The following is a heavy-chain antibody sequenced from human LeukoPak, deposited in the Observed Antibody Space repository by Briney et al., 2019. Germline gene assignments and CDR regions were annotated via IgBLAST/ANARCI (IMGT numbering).Heavy chain of an antibody. Sequence: GGSLRLSCAASGFTFSSYWMSLVRQAPGKGLEWVANIKQDGSEKYYVDSVKGRFTISRDNAKNSLYLQMNSLRAEDTAVYYCARDGHYYYDSSGYHFDYWGQGTLVTVSS. CDR2: IKQDGSEK. J-gene: IGHJ4*02. D-gene: IGHD3-22*01. CDR1: GFTFSSYW. CDR3: ARDGHYYYDSSGYHFDY. V-gene: IGHV3-7*01.